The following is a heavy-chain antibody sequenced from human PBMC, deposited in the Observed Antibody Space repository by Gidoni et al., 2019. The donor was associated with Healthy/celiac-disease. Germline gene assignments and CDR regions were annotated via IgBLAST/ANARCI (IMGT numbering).Heavy chain of an antibody. CDR2: IYHSGST. V-gene: IGHV4-30-2*01. CDR3: AREITYYFDY. Sequence: QLQLQESGSGLVKPSQTLSLTCAVSVGSISSGGYSWSWIRQPPGKGLEWIGYIYHSGSTYYNPSLKSRVTISVDRSKNQFSLKLSSVTAADTAVYYCAREITYYFDYWGQGTLVTVSS. D-gene: IGHD3-16*01. CDR1: VGSISSGGYS. J-gene: IGHJ4*02.